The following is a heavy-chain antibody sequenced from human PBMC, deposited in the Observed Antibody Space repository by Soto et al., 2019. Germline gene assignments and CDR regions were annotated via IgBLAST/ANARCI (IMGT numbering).Heavy chain of an antibody. CDR3: ARGRASVDY. J-gene: IGHJ4*02. D-gene: IGHD1-26*01. V-gene: IGHV3-48*01. CDR1: GFTFSDYS. CDR2: ISSSSGTI. Sequence: EVQVVDSGGGLVQPGGSLRLSCAASGFTFSDYSMNWVRQAPGKGLEWVSYISSSSGTIYYADSVKGRFTISRDNAKNSLYLQMNSLRAEDTAVYHCARGRASVDYWGQGTLVTVSS.